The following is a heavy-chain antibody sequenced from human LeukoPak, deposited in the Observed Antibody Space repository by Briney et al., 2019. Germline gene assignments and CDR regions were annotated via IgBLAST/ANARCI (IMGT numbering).Heavy chain of an antibody. CDR3: AKGIQLHAAAGQGYFDY. CDR1: GFTFSSYG. D-gene: IGHD6-13*01. CDR2: ISYDGSNK. Sequence: GGSLRLSCAASGFTFSSYGMHWVRQAPGKGLEWVAVISYDGSNKYYADSVKGRFTISRDNSKNTLYLQMNSLRAEDTAVYYCAKGIQLHAAAGQGYFDYWSQGTLVTVSS. V-gene: IGHV3-30*18. J-gene: IGHJ4*02.